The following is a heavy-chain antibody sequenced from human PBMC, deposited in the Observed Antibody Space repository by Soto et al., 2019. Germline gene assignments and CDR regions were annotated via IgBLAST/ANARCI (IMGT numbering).Heavy chain of an antibody. V-gene: IGHV1-69*01. CDR3: ASWDYDVLTGYSYDD. CDR2: IIPMIGRT. D-gene: IGHD3-9*01. J-gene: IGHJ4*02. CDR1: GGTFNNYG. Sequence: QVQLVQSGAEVKKPGSSVKVSCKASGGTFNNYGMGWVRQAPGQGLEWMGGIIPMIGRTNYAQKFQGRLTLTADASRSTAYMELRSLSSDDTDVYYCASWDYDVLTGYSYDDWGQGTLVTVSS.